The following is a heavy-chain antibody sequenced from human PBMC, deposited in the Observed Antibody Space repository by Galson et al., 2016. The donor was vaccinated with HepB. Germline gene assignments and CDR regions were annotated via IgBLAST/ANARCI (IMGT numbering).Heavy chain of an antibody. D-gene: IGHD3-16*01. Sequence: QSGAEVKKPGESLKISCKASGYNFNSYWIAWVRQMPGKGLERMGSIYPRDSDTRYSPSFQGQVTISLDKSIGTAYLQWSSLKASDTAMYFCARHWGTAAESDFWGQGTRVTVSS. CDR1: GYNFNSYW. CDR3: ARHWGTAAESDF. J-gene: IGHJ4*02. CDR2: IYPRDSDT. V-gene: IGHV5-51*01.